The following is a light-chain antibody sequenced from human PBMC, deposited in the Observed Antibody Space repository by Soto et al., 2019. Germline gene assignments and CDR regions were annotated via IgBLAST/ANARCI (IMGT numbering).Light chain of an antibody. J-gene: IGKJ1*01. CDR2: DAS. CDR3: QQYGSSPLT. Sequence: EIVWTQSPGILSLSPGERATLSCRASLSVTSNYLAWYQQKAGQAPRLLIYDASNRATGIPARFSGSGSGTDFTLTISRLEPEDFAVYYCQQYGSSPLTFGQGTKVDIK. V-gene: IGKV3-20*01. CDR1: LSVTSNY.